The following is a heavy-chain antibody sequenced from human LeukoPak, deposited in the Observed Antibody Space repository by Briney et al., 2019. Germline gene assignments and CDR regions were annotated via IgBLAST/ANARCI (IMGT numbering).Heavy chain of an antibody. CDR3: AKESDYYGSGASRRGY. CDR1: GFIFSSYA. J-gene: IGHJ4*02. V-gene: IGHV3-23*01. D-gene: IGHD3-10*01. CDR2: ISGSGGST. Sequence: GGSLRLSCAASGFIFSSYAMSWVRQAPGKGLEWVSAISGSGGSTYYADSVKGRFTISRDNSKNTLYLQMNSLRAEDTAVYYCAKESDYYGSGASRRGYWGQGTLVTVSS.